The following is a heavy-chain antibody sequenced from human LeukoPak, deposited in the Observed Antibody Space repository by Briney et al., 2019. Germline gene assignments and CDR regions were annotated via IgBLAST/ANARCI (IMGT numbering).Heavy chain of an antibody. CDR2: ISSSSSYI. D-gene: IGHD2-2*01. CDR1: GFTFSSYS. Sequence: GGSLRLSGAASGFTFSSYSMNWVRQAPGKGLEWVSSISSSSSYIYYADSVKGRFTISRDNAKNSLYLQMNSLRAEDTAVYYCARGWGYCSSTSCSQVAFDIWGQGTMVTVSS. J-gene: IGHJ3*02. CDR3: ARGWGYCSSTSCSQVAFDI. V-gene: IGHV3-21*01.